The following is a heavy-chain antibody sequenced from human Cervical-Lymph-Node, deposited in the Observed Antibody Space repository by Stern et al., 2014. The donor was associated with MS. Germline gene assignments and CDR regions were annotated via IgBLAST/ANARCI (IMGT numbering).Heavy chain of an antibody. V-gene: IGHV1-69*01. CDR3: AREQGPKRPVFDS. Sequence: VQLVQSGAELKKPGSSVKVSCQASGATFSSFAINWVRKAPGQGLEWMGHVVPMFGIPNYAQKFQGRLTISADEATHTAFMELTSLRSEDTAMYYCAREQGPKRPVFDSWGQGTPVTVSS. CDR2: VVPMFGIP. CDR1: GATFSSFA. J-gene: IGHJ4*02.